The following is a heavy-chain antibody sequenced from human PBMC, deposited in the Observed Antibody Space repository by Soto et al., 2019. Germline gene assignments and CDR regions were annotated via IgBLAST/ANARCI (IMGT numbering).Heavy chain of an antibody. CDR3: SRVEYVTSSPIG. CDR1: GFTFSGSA. Sequence: EVQLVESGGGLVQPGGSLKLSCAASGFTFSGSAIHWVRQASGKGLEWVARIRTKSNGYATTYAASVKGRFTISRDESKTMAYLQMNGLKTEDTAMYYCSRVEYVTSSPIGWGQGTLVTVSS. D-gene: IGHD6-6*01. CDR2: IRTKSNGYAT. J-gene: IGHJ4*02. V-gene: IGHV3-73*02.